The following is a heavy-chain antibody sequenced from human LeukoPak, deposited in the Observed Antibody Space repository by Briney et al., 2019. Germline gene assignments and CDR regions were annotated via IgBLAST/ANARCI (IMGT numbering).Heavy chain of an antibody. CDR3: AKDAQRGFDYSNSLEY. CDR1: GCTFSHYG. Sequence: GGSLRLSCAAAGCTFSHYGMHWVRQAPGKGLEWVAVIWSDGTNQYYGDSVKGRFTISRDDSGNTVYLQMNSLRPEDTGVYYCAKDAQRGFDYSNSLEYWGQGTPVTVST. D-gene: IGHD4-11*01. J-gene: IGHJ4*02. CDR2: IWSDGTNQ. V-gene: IGHV3-33*06.